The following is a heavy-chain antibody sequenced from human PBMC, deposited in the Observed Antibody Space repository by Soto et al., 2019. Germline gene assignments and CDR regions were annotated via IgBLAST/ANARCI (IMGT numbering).Heavy chain of an antibody. CDR1: GFTFRSYV. CDR3: ARWGTTGGLDV. D-gene: IGHD3-16*01. CDR2: TSYDGSDK. V-gene: IGHV3-30*19. Sequence: QVQLVESGGGVVQPGTSLRLSCVGSGFTFRSYVIHWVRQAPGKGLEWVALTSYDGSDKYYDDSVKGRFTISRDNSRNTVDLQMDSLRLVDTALYFCARWGTTGGLDVWGQGTLVSVSS. J-gene: IGHJ1*01.